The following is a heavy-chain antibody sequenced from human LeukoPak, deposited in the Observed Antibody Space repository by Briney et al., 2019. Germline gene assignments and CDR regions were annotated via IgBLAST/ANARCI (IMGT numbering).Heavy chain of an antibody. CDR3: AKDWNYYGSGSYYDSWGY. V-gene: IGHV3-23*01. CDR2: ISGSGGST. D-gene: IGHD3-10*01. Sequence: GGSLRLSCAASGFTFSSYAMSWVRQAPGKGLEWVSAISGSGGSTYYADSVKGRFTIFRDNSKNTLYLQMNSLRPEDTAVYYCAKDWNYYGSGSYYDSWGYWGQGTLVTVSS. J-gene: IGHJ4*02. CDR1: GFTFSSYA.